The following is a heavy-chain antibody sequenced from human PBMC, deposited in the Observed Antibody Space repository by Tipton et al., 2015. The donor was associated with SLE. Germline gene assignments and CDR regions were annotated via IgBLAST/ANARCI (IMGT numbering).Heavy chain of an antibody. V-gene: IGHV4-31*03. CDR1: GDSISNGDDY. CDR2: IYYGGGT. Sequence: LRLSCTVSGDSISNGDDYWSWIRQPPGKGLEWIGNIYYGGGTYYNPSLESRVTISLDTSKNQFSLKLNSVTAADTAVYYCARATDWNLSPDVWGKGTTVTVSS. D-gene: IGHD1-7*01. CDR3: ARATDWNLSPDV. J-gene: IGHJ6*04.